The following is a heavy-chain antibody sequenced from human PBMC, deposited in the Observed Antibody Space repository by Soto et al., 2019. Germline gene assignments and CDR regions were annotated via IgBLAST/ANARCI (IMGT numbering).Heavy chain of an antibody. J-gene: IGHJ4*02. CDR2: IIPIFGTA. Sequence: QVQLVQSGAEVKKPGSSVKVSCKASGGTFSSYAISWVRQAPGQGLEWMGGIIPIFGTANYAQKFQGRVTITADESTSTAYMELSSLRSEDTAVYYCARELPRYCSDGSCYSSQHFDYWGQGTLVTVSS. V-gene: IGHV1-69*01. CDR3: ARELPRYCSDGSCYSSQHFDY. CDR1: GGTFSSYA. D-gene: IGHD2-15*01.